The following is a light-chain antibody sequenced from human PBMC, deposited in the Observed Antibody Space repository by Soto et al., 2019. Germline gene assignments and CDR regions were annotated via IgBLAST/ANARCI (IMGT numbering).Light chain of an antibody. CDR2: DAS. V-gene: IGKV3-11*01. CDR1: QSVSRY. CDR3: QQYDSPPRP. J-gene: IGKJ1*01. Sequence: THSPATVSLTTGERATLSWRASQSVSRYLAWYQQKPGQAPRLLIYDASNRATGIPARFRGSGSGTDFTLTITRLEPEDFAVYFCQQYDSPPRPFGQGTNVDIK.